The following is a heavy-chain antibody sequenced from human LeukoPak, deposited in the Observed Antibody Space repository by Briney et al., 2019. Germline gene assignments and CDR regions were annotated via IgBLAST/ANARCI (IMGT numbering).Heavy chain of an antibody. V-gene: IGHV1-18*01. D-gene: IGHD3-16*01. Sequence: ASVKVSCKASGDTFASYGISWVRQAPGQGLEWMGWIRAYNGNTNYAQKLQGRVTMTTDPSTSTACMELRSLRSDDTAVYYCARDVALWGNYMDVWGKGTTVTVSS. CDR3: ARDVALWGNYMDV. CDR2: IRAYNGNT. CDR1: GDTFASYG. J-gene: IGHJ6*03.